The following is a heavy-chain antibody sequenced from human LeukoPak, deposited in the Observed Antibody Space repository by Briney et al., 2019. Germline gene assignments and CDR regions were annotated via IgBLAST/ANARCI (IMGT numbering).Heavy chain of an antibody. CDR3: AREPRSSWSSNFDY. J-gene: IGHJ4*02. V-gene: IGHV4-59*01. Sequence: SESLSLTCTVSGGSISSYYWSWIRQPPGKGLGWIGYIYYSGSTNYNPSLKSRVTISVDTSKNQFSLKLSSVTAADTAVYYCAREPRSSWSSNFDYWGQGTLVTVSS. CDR2: IYYSGST. CDR1: GGSISSYY. D-gene: IGHD6-13*01.